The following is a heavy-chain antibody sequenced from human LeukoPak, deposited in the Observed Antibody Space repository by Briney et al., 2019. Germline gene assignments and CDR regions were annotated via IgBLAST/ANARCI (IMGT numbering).Heavy chain of an antibody. CDR3: ARDLVGDSGDY. Sequence: PSETLSLTCTVSGYSISSGYYWGWIRQPPGKGLEWIGSIYHSGSTYYNPSLKSRVTISVDTSKNQFSLKLSPVTAADTAVYYCARDLVGDSGDYWGQGTLVTVSS. J-gene: IGHJ4*02. CDR1: GYSISSGYY. D-gene: IGHD4-17*01. CDR2: IYHSGST. V-gene: IGHV4-38-2*02.